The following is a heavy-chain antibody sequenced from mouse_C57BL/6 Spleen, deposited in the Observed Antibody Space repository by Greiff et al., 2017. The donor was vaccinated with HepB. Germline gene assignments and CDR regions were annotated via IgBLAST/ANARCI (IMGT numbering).Heavy chain of an antibody. CDR1: GYTFTSYW. D-gene: IGHD1-1*01. CDR2: IYPGSGST. J-gene: IGHJ1*03. Sequence: QVQLQQPGAELVKPGASVKMSCKASGYTFTSYWITWVKQRPGQGLEWIGDIYPGSGSTNYNEKFKSKATLTVDTSSSTAYMQLSSLTSEDSAVYYCAGGDYYGSSWYFDVWGTGTTVTVSS. V-gene: IGHV1-55*01. CDR3: AGGDYYGSSWYFDV.